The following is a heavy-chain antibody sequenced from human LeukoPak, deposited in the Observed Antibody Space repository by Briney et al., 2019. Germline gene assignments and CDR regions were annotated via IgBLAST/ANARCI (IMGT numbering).Heavy chain of an antibody. Sequence: SETLSLTCAVYGGSFSGYYWSWIRQPPGKGLEWIGEINHSGSTNYNPSLKSRVTISVDTSKNQFSLKLSSVTAADTAVYYCARSRRGYSGYVDYWGQGTLVTVSS. V-gene: IGHV4-34*01. J-gene: IGHJ4*02. D-gene: IGHD5-12*01. CDR2: INHSGST. CDR1: GGSFSGYY. CDR3: ARSRRGYSGYVDY.